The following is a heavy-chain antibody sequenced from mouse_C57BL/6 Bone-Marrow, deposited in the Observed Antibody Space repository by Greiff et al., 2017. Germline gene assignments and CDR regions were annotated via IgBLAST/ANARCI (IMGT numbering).Heavy chain of an antibody. CDR2: IWWDDDK. J-gene: IGHJ1*03. CDR1: GFSLSTFGMG. Sequence: QVTLKESGPGILQPSQTLSLTCSFSGFSLSTFGMGVGWIRQPSGKGLEWLAHIWWDDDKYYNPALKSRLTISKDTSKNQVFLKIANVDTADTATYYCARIDYYGSSYHWYFDVWGTGTTVTVSS. V-gene: IGHV8-8*01. D-gene: IGHD1-1*01. CDR3: ARIDYYGSSYHWYFDV.